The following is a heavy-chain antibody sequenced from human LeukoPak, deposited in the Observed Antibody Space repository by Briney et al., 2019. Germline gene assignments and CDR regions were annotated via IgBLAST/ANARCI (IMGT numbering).Heavy chain of an antibody. CDR1: GFTFSSYA. Sequence: GRSLRLSCAASGFTFSSYAMSWGRQAPGKGLQWFSAISGSAGSTYCADSVKGRFTISRDNAKNTLYLQMNTLRVEDTAVYYCTRDLMDYDVSTGLHHYYMDVWGQGTTVTVSS. D-gene: IGHD3-9*01. V-gene: IGHV3-23*01. J-gene: IGHJ6*02. CDR3: TRDLMDYDVSTGLHHYYMDV. CDR2: ISGSAGST.